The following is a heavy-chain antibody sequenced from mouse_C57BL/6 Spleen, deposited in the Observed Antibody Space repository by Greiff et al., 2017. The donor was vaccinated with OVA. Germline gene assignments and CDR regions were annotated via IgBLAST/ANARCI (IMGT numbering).Heavy chain of an antibody. J-gene: IGHJ4*01. CDR3: ARGTTVVEAHYYAMDY. V-gene: IGHV1-52*01. D-gene: IGHD1-1*01. CDR1: GYTFTSYW. CDR2: IDPSDSET. Sequence: QVQLQQPGAELVRPGSSVKLSCKASGYTFTSYWMHWVKQRPIQGLEWIGNIDPSDSETHYNQKFKDKATLTVDKSSSTAYMQLSSLTSEDSAVYYCARGTTVVEAHYYAMDYWGQGTSVTVSS.